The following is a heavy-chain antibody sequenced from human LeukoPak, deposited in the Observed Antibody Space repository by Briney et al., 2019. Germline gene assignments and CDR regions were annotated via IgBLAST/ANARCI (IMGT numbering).Heavy chain of an antibody. Sequence: QPGGSLRLSCAASGFTFSSYAMSWVRQAPGKGLEWVSAIGGSGGSTYYADSVKGRFTISRDNSKNTLYLQMNSLRAEDTAVYYCARARPSLFYYDSSGYYYFDYWGQGTLVTVSS. CDR1: GFTFSSYA. D-gene: IGHD3-22*01. CDR3: ARARPSLFYYDSSGYYYFDY. J-gene: IGHJ4*02. CDR2: IGGSGGST. V-gene: IGHV3-23*01.